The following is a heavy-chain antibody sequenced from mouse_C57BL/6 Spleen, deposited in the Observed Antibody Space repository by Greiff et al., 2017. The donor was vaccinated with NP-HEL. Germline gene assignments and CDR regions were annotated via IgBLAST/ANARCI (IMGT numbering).Heavy chain of an antibody. CDR1: GFTFSSYA. J-gene: IGHJ4*01. V-gene: IGHV5-4*01. CDR2: ITDGGSYT. CDR3: ARETGNYAMDY. Sequence: DVKLVESGGGLVKPGGSLKLSCAASGFTFSSYAMSWVRQTPGKSLVWVSTITDGGSYTYSPHNVKGRSTISRDNAKKHLYLQWSSLKSEDTAMYYCARETGNYAMDYWGQGTSVTVSS. D-gene: IGHD4-1*01.